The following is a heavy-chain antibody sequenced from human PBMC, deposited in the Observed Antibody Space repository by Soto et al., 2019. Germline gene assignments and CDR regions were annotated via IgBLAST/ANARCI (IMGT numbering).Heavy chain of an antibody. D-gene: IGHD2-8*01. J-gene: IGHJ3*02. CDR2: MWHDGTNK. Sequence: QVQLVESGGGVVQPGRSLRLSCAASGFTFRIYSMHWVRQSPGKGLEWVAVMWHDGTNKYYGESVKGRFTIYRDNSEKTLDRQMNSLRVEETAVYYCVRDGTFGTKGGSFHNWGHGTLVTVSS. CDR3: VRDGTFGTKGGSFHN. V-gene: IGHV3-33*01. CDR1: GFTFRIYS.